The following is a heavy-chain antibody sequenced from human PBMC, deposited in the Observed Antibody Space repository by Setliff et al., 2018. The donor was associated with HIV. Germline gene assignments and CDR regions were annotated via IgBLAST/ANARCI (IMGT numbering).Heavy chain of an antibody. Sequence: ASVKVSCKASGYTFTAYAMHWVRQAPGQRLEWMGWINAGNGNTNYAQKFQERVTISRDTSTSTAYMELSSLRSEDTAVYYCAGGAYSYGWDYYNYGMDVWGQGTTVTVSS. J-gene: IGHJ6*02. D-gene: IGHD5-18*01. V-gene: IGHV1-3*01. CDR3: AGGAYSYGWDYYNYGMDV. CDR2: INAGNGNT. CDR1: GYTFTAYA.